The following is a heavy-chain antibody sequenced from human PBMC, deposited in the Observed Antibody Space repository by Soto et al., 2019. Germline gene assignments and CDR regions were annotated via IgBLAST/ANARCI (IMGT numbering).Heavy chain of an antibody. CDR2: ISSSSSYI. D-gene: IGHD3-9*01. CDR3: ARAVGPLTCYLRGDAFDI. J-gene: IGHJ3*02. Sequence: EVQLVESGGGLVKPGGSLRLSCAASGFTFSSYSMNWVRQAPGQGLEWVSSISSSSSYIYYADSVKGRFTNSRDNAKNSLYLQMNSLRAEDTAVYYCARAVGPLTCYLRGDAFDIWGQGTMVTVSS. CDR1: GFTFSSYS. V-gene: IGHV3-21*01.